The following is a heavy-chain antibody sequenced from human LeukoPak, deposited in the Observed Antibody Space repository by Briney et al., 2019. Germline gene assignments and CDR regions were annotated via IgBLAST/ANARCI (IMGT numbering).Heavy chain of an antibody. Sequence: SETLSLTCTVSGGSISSYYWSWIRQPPGKGLEWIGYIYYSGSTNYNPSLKSRVTISVDTSKNQFSLKLSSVTAADTAVYYCAREREYSSGWYDYWGQGTLVTVSS. J-gene: IGHJ4*02. V-gene: IGHV4-59*01. CDR3: AREREYSSGWYDY. CDR1: GGSISSYY. CDR2: IYYSGST. D-gene: IGHD6-19*01.